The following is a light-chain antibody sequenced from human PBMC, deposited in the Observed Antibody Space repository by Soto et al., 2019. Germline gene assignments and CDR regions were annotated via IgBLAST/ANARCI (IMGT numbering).Light chain of an antibody. Sequence: EIVLTQSPGTLSLSPGEGATLSCRASQSINRFLAWYQQRRGQAPRLLIHGASNRATGIPDRFSGSGSGPDFTLTISRLEPEDFAVYYCQQYGGSPRTFGQGTKVDIK. CDR3: QQYGGSPRT. J-gene: IGKJ1*01. CDR2: GAS. CDR1: QSINRF. V-gene: IGKV3-20*01.